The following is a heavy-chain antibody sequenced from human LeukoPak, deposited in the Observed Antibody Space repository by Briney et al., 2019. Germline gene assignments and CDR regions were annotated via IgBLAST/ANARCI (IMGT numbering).Heavy chain of an antibody. D-gene: IGHD2-2*01. CDR1: GGSISSYY. J-gene: IGHJ5*02. Sequence: SETLSLTCAVSGGSISSYYWSWIRQPPGKGLEWIGYIYYSGSTNYNPSLKSRVTISVDTSKNQFSLKLSSVTAADTAVYYCARTLYCSSTSCYGGWFDPWGQGTLVTVSS. CDR2: IYYSGST. V-gene: IGHV4-59*01. CDR3: ARTLYCSSTSCYGGWFDP.